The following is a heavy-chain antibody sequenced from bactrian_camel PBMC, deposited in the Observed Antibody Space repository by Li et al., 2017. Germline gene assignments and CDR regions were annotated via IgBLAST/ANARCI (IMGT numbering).Heavy chain of an antibody. CDR1: GFTFSKYW. CDR3: VRDGEYSGLSAHH. V-gene: IGHV3S1*01. J-gene: IGHJ4*01. CDR2: INSGGSP. D-gene: IGHD1*01. Sequence: HVQLVESGGGLVQPGGSLRLPCAVSGFTFSKYWMNWVRQAPGKGLEWVSRINSGGSPNYADSVKGRFTISRDNAKNTLYLQMNSLKAEDTAMYYCVRDGEYSGLSAHHWGQGTQVTVS.